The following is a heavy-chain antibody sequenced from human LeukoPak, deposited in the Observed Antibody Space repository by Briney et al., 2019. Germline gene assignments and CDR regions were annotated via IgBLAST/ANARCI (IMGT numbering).Heavy chain of an antibody. V-gene: IGHV4-38-2*02. D-gene: IGHD2-15*01. CDR3: ARGGWWGY. CDR2: IYHSGST. CDR1: GYSISSGYY. J-gene: IGHJ4*02. Sequence: SETLSLTCTVSGYSISSGYYWGWIRQPPAKRLEWIGSIYHSGSTYYNPSLKSRVTISVDTSKNQFSLKLSSVTAADTAVYYCARGGWWGYWGQGTLVTVSS.